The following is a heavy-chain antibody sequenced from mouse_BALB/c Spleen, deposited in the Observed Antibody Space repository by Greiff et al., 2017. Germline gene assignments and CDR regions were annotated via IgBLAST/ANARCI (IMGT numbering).Heavy chain of an antibody. CDR1: GYTFTSYW. V-gene: IGHV1S16*01. CDR2: INPSNGGT. Sequence: QVQLKQSGAELMKPGASVKISCKATGYTFTSYWMHWVKLRPGQGFEWIGEINPSNGGTNYNEKFKRKATLTVDKSSSTAYMQLSSLTSEDSAVYYCTIGDAYYRYDEGYAMDYWGQGTSVTVSS. J-gene: IGHJ4*01. D-gene: IGHD2-14*01. CDR3: TIGDAYYRYDEGYAMDY.